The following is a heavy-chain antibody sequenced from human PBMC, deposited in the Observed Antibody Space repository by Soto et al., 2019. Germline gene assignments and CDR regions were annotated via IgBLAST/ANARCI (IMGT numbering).Heavy chain of an antibody. Sequence: GGSLRLSCAASGFTFSGYGMHWVRQAPGKGLEWVAVIWYDGSNKYYADSVKGRFTISRDNSKNTLYLQMNSLRAEDTAVYYCARTGYCSSTSCRTYYYYGMDVWGQGTTVTV. CDR1: GFTFSGYG. J-gene: IGHJ6*02. D-gene: IGHD2-2*01. V-gene: IGHV3-33*01. CDR3: ARTGYCSSTSCRTYYYYGMDV. CDR2: IWYDGSNK.